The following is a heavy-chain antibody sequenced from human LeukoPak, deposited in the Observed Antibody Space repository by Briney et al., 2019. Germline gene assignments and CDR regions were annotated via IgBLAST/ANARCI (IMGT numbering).Heavy chain of an antibody. J-gene: IGHJ4*02. CDR1: GFTFSGSA. CDR2: IRSKANSYAT. D-gene: IGHD6-6*01. V-gene: IGHV3-73*01. Sequence: PGGSLTLSCAASGFTFSGSAMHWVRQASGKGLEWVGRIRSKANSYATAYAASVKGRFTISRDDSKNTAYLQMNSLKTEDTAVYYCTRPPIEYSSSSGYDYWGQGTLVTVSS. CDR3: TRPPIEYSSSSGYDY.